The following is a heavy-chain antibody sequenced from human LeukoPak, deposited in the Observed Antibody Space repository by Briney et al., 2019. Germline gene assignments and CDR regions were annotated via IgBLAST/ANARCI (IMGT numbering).Heavy chain of an antibody. CDR1: GYSFTRHY. D-gene: IGHD3-10*01. V-gene: IGHV1-46*01. CDR2: INPSGSST. CDR3: AKDFGYYYGSGSLIDY. J-gene: IGHJ4*02. Sequence: ASVKVSCKASGYSFTRHYMHWVRQAPGQGLEWMGLINPSGSSTLYAQKFQGRVTMTRDMSTTTDYMELSSLRSEDTAVYYCAKDFGYYYGSGSLIDYWGQGTLVTVSS.